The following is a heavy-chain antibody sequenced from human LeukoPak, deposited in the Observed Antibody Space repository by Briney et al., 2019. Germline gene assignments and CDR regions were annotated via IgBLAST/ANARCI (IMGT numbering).Heavy chain of an antibody. CDR3: ARDWGRGTSGSGWYNWFDP. V-gene: IGHV3-30*02. CDR1: EFLFSDYA. J-gene: IGHJ5*02. Sequence: GGSLRLSCAASEFLFSDYAFHWVRQARVKGLEWVALIRHDGSNEYYADSVKGRFTTSRDNSKSTVYLQMNSLRLEDTAIYYCARDWGRGTSGSGWYNWFDPWGQGTLVIVSS. CDR2: IRHDGSNE. D-gene: IGHD6-19*01.